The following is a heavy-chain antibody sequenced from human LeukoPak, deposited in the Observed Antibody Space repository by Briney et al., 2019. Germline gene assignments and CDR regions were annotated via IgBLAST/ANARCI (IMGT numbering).Heavy chain of an antibody. Sequence: LSLTCTVSGYSISSDYYWGWIRQPPGKGLEWVSYISSSGSTIYYADSVKGRFTISRDNSKNRVYLQMGSLRPEDMAVYYCAREREAGFDSWGQGTLVTVSS. CDR1: GYSISSDYY. V-gene: IGHV3-11*04. CDR3: AREREAGFDS. J-gene: IGHJ4*02. D-gene: IGHD6-19*01. CDR2: ISSSGSTI.